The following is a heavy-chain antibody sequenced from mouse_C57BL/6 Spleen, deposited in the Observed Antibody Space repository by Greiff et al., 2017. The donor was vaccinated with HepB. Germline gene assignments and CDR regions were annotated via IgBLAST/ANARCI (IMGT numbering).Heavy chain of an antibody. CDR2: ISSGSSTI. D-gene: IGHD1-2*01. Sequence: EVMLVESGGGLVKPGGSLKLSCAASGFTFSDYGMHWVRQAPEKGLEWVAYISSGSSTIYYADTVKGRFTISRDNAKNTLFLQMTSLRSEDTAMYYCARRNYGSFYYAMDYWGQGTSVTVSS. J-gene: IGHJ4*01. CDR3: ARRNYGSFYYAMDY. V-gene: IGHV5-17*01. CDR1: GFTFSDYG.